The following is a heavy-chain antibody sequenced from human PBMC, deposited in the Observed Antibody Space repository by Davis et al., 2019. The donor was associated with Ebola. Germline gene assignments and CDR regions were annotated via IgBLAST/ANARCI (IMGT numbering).Heavy chain of an antibody. CDR3: ARHFISTYYYYGMDV. D-gene: IGHD1-1*01. J-gene: IGHJ6*02. Sequence: GESLKISCAASGFTVSSNYMSWVRQAPGKGLEWVSVIYSGGSTYYADSVKGRFTISRDNSKNTLYLQMSSLRAEDTAVYYCARHFISTYYYYGMDVWGQGTTVTVSS. V-gene: IGHV3-66*04. CDR1: GFTVSSNY. CDR2: IYSGGST.